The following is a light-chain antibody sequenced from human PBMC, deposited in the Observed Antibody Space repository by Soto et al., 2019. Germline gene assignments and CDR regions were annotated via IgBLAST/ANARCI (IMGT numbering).Light chain of an antibody. J-gene: IGKJ5*01. V-gene: IGKV3-15*01. CDR3: QQYDTWPIT. Sequence: DIVLTQSPGTLSLTPGESSTLSCRASQSVSNNYLAWYQQKPGQAPRLLIYAASSRATDIPGRFSGSGSGTEFTLSINSLQSEDFAVYYCQQYDTWPITCGQGTRLEI. CDR1: QSVSNN. CDR2: AAS.